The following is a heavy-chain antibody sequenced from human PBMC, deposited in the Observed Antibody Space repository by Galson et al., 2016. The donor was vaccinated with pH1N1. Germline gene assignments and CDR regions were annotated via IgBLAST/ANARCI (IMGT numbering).Heavy chain of an antibody. V-gene: IGHV4-61*02. D-gene: IGHD3-22*01. J-gene: IGHJ4*02. Sequence: TLSLTCTVSGVSVNSPTYYWSWIRQPAGKGLEWIGRFHTSGSTNYKPSLNSRVTISLDASNNQFSLKLTSVTAADTAVYYCPREADSSDSTGYYYKTFDYWGQGILVTVSS. CDR1: GVSVNSPTYY. CDR3: PREADSSDSTGYYYKTFDY. CDR2: FHTSGST.